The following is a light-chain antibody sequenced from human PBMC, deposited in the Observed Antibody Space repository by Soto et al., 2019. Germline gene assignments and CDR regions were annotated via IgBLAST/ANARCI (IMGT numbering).Light chain of an antibody. CDR1: QGIGNY. CDR2: DAS. CDR3: QKYYTAPET. J-gene: IGKJ1*01. Sequence: DIQMTQSPSSLSASVGDRVTITCRASQGIGNYLAWYQQKPGEVPKNLIYDASTLQSGVPSQFSGSGSGTDFTLTISSLQPEDVATYYCQKYYTAPETFGQGTKVEIK. V-gene: IGKV1-27*01.